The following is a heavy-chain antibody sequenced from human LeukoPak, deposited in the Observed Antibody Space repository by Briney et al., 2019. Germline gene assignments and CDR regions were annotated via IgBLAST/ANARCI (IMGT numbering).Heavy chain of an antibody. D-gene: IGHD6-19*01. CDR3: ARQLSSVPPDS. CDR2: LSKSGNT. J-gene: IGHJ4*02. CDR1: GGSISSYY. V-gene: IGHV4-59*01. Sequence: PSETLSLTCTVSGGSISSYYWSWIRLPPGKGLEWIGYLSKSGNTNYSPSLKSRVTISVDSSKIQFSLKVSSVTAADTAVYYCARQLSSVPPDSWGQGTLVTVSS.